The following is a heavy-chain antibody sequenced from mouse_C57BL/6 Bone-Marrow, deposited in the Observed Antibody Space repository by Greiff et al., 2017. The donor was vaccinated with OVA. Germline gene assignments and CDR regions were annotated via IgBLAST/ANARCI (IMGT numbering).Heavy chain of an antibody. D-gene: IGHD3-2*02. CDR1: GFSFNTYA. Sequence: EVLLVESGGGLVQPKGSLKLSCAASGFSFNTYAMNWVRQAPGKGLEWVARIRSKSNNYATYYADPVKDRFTISRDDSESMLYLQMNNLKTEDTAMYYGVRQLRLRGFAYWGQGTLVTVSA. CDR3: VRQLRLRGFAY. V-gene: IGHV10-1*01. CDR2: IRSKSNNYAT. J-gene: IGHJ3*01.